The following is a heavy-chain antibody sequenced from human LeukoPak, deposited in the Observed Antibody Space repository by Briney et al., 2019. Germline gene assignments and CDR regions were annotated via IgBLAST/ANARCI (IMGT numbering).Heavy chain of an antibody. CDR3: SRGGYYGSGRYYFDS. Sequence: GGSLRLSCAASGFTFSKHWMHWVRQAPGKGPVWVSGIKRDGRSTNYADSVKGRFTISRDNAKNTLHLQMNSLRAEDTAVYYCSRGGYYGSGRYYFDSWGQGTRVTVSS. D-gene: IGHD3-3*01. CDR1: GFTFSKHW. J-gene: IGHJ4*02. CDR2: IKRDGRST. V-gene: IGHV3-74*01.